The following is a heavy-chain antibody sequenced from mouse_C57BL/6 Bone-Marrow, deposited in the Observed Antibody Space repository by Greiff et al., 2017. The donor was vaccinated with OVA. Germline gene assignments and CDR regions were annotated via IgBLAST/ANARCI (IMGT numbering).Heavy chain of an antibody. CDR1: GFTFSDYG. Sequence: EVKLVESGGGLVKPGGSLKLSCAASGFTFSDYGMHWVRQAPEKGLEWVAYISSGSSTIYYADTVKGRFTISRDNAKNTLFLQMTSLRSEDTAMYYCARHYDYTYWYFDVWGTGTTVTVSS. CDR3: ARHYDYTYWYFDV. D-gene: IGHD2-4*01. J-gene: IGHJ1*03. CDR2: ISSGSSTI. V-gene: IGHV5-17*01.